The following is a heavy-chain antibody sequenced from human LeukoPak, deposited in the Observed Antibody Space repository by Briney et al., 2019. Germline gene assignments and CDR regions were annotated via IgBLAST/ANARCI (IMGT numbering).Heavy chain of an antibody. CDR3: VREVRSQFDY. CDR2: INTGDTTT. D-gene: IGHD6-13*01. Sequence: ASVKVSCKASGYTFTSYYMHWVRQAPGQGLEWMGIINTGDTTTVYAQRFQGRVTVTRDTSTSTVYMELSSLRSEDTAVYYCVREVRSQFDYWGQGTLVTVSS. J-gene: IGHJ4*02. CDR1: GYTFTSYY. V-gene: IGHV1-46*01.